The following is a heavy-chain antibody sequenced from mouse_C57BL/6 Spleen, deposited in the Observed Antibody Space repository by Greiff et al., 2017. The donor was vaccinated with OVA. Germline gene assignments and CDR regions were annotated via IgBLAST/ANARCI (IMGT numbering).Heavy chain of an antibody. Sequence: ESGPGLVKPSQSLSITCSVTGYSITSGYYWNWIRQFPGNKLEWMGYINYDGSNNYNPSLKNRISITRDTSKNQFFLKLNSVTTEDTATYYCARGAQARFAYWGQGTLVTVSA. J-gene: IGHJ3*01. CDR2: INYDGSN. V-gene: IGHV3-6*01. CDR3: ARGAQARFAY. CDR1: GYSITSGYY. D-gene: IGHD3-2*02.